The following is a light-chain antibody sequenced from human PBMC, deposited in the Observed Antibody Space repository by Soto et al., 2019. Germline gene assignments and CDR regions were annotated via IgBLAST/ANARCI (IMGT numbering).Light chain of an antibody. Sequence: EIVLTQSPGTLSLSPGERATLSCRASQSGSSAQLTWYQQKPGQPPRLLIFSASTRATGIPDRFSGSGSGTDFNLTISRVEPEDFAVYYCQQHGDSPYPFGQGTDLEIK. CDR1: QSGSSAQ. V-gene: IGKV3-20*01. CDR2: SAS. CDR3: QQHGDSPYP. J-gene: IGKJ2*01.